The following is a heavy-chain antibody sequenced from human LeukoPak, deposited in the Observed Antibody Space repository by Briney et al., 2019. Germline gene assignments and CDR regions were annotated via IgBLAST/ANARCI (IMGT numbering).Heavy chain of an antibody. Sequence: ASMKVSCKASGGTFGIYGMSWVRQAPGQGLEWMGGIIPTYRTPTYAERFQGRVTITTDDSTSTVYMEVSSLRSEDTAVYYCARGATGTTFYHRLDPWGQGTLVTVSS. V-gene: IGHV1-69*05. J-gene: IGHJ5*02. CDR1: GGTFGIYG. CDR3: ARGATGTTFYHRLDP. CDR2: IIPTYRTP. D-gene: IGHD1-7*01.